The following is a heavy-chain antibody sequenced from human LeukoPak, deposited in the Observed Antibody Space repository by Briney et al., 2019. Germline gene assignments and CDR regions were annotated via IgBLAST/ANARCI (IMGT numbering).Heavy chain of an antibody. CDR3: ARTCSGGSCYSSGFDY. V-gene: IGHV3-48*01. CDR2: ISSSSSTI. J-gene: IGHJ4*02. D-gene: IGHD2-15*01. CDR1: GFTFSSYA. Sequence: GGSLRLSCAASGFTFSSYAMSWVRQAPGKGLEWVSYISSSSSTIYYADSVKGRFTISRDNAKNSLYLQMNSLRAEDTAVYYSARTCSGGSCYSSGFDYWGQGTLVTVSS.